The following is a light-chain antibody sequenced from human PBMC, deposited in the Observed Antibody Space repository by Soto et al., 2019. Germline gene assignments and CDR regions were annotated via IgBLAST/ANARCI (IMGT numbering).Light chain of an antibody. CDR1: SSNIGAAYV. V-gene: IGLV1-40*01. J-gene: IGLJ3*02. Sequence: QSVLTQPPSVSGAPGQRVTISCTGSSSNIGAAYVHWYQQLPGTAPKLLIYGNINRPSGVPDRFSGSKSGTSASLAITGLQAEDEADYYCQSYDSSLSGVVFGGGTKLTVL. CDR2: GNI. CDR3: QSYDSSLSGVV.